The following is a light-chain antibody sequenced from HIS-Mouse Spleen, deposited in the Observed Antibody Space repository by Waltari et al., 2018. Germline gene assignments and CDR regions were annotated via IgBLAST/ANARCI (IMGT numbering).Light chain of an antibody. V-gene: IGLV2-23*01. CDR2: EGS. CDR1: SSDVGGYTL. CDR3: CSYAGSSTVV. Sequence: QSALTQPASVSGSPGQSIPISCTGTSSDVGGYTLVPWYQQHPGKSPKLMIYEGSKRPSGVSNRFSGSKSGNTASLTISGLQAEDEADYYCCSYAGSSTVVFGGGTKLTVL. J-gene: IGLJ2*01.